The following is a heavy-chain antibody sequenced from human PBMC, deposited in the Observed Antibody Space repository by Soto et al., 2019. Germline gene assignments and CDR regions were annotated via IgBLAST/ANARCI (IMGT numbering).Heavy chain of an antibody. V-gene: IGHV4-31*03. CDR2: IYYSGST. CDR3: ARDRVSFACRGVRRNNWFDP. D-gene: IGHD3-10*01. CDR1: GGSLSSGGYY. J-gene: IGHJ5*02. Sequence: SETLSLTCTVSGGSLSSGGYYWSWLRQHTGKDLEWIGYIYYSGSTYYNPSLKSRVTISVDTSKNQFSLKLSSVTAADTAVYYCARDRVSFACRGVRRNNWFDPWGQGTLVTVSS.